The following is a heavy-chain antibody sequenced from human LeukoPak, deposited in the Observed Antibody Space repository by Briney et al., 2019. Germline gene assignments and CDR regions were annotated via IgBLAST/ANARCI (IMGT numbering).Heavy chain of an antibody. CDR3: AKTNGYYSD. CDR2: ISSSSSTI. Sequence: GGSLRLSCAASGFTSSSYSMNWVRQAPGKGLEWVSFISSSSSTIYYADSVKGRFTISRDNAKNSLYLQMNSLRAEDTAVYYCAKTNGYYSDWGQGTLVTVSS. CDR1: GFTSSSYS. J-gene: IGHJ4*02. D-gene: IGHD3-22*01. V-gene: IGHV3-48*04.